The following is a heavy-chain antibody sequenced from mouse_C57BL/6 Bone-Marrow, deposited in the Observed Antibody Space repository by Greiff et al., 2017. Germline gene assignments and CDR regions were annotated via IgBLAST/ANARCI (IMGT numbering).Heavy chain of an antibody. Sequence: QVQLQQPGAELVKPGASVKLSCKASGYTFTSYWMHWVKQRPGQGLEWIGIINPNSGSTNYNEKFKSKATMTVDKSSSTAYMQLSSLTSEDSAVYYCARYHSLFAYWGQGTLVTVSA. CDR2: INPNSGST. J-gene: IGHJ3*01. CDR3: ARYHSLFAY. V-gene: IGHV1-64*01. CDR1: GYTFTSYW. D-gene: IGHD6-1*01.